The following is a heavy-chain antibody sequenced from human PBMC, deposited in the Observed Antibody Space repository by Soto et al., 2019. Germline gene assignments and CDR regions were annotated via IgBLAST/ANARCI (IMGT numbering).Heavy chain of an antibody. CDR1: GFSFNTYS. Sequence: WGSLRLSGAASGFSFNTYSMNWVRQAPGKGLEWISSISSSSDFIFYTDSVKGRFTISRDNAKNSLYLQMNSLRAEDTAVYFCARALLSPIYSSDLYASWGQGTLVTVSS. CDR3: ARALLSPIYSSDLYAS. D-gene: IGHD6-19*01. J-gene: IGHJ5*02. CDR2: ISSSSDFI. V-gene: IGHV3-21*01.